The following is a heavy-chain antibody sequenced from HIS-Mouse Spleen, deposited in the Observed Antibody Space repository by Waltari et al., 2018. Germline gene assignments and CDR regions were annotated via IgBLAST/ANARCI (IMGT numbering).Heavy chain of an antibody. J-gene: IGHJ3*02. CDR3: ARGTGTDAFDI. CDR2: INPNKGGT. CDR1: GYTFTVYY. Sequence: QVQLVQSGAEVKKPGASVKVSCKASGYTFTVYYMHWVRQAPGQGREWRGGINPNKGGTNDARKFQSRVTMTRDTSISTAYMELSRLRSDDTAGYYCARGTGTDAFDIWGQGTMVTVSS. V-gene: IGHV1-2*02. D-gene: IGHD1-1*01.